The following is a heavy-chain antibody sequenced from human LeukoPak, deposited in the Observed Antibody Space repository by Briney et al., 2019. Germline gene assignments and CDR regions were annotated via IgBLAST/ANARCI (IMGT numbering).Heavy chain of an antibody. J-gene: IGHJ4*02. CDR2: ISRSGGNT. Sequence: GGSLRLSCAASGFTFSGHAMSWVRQAPGKGLEWVAAISRSGGNTYYGDSVRGRFTISRDSSKNTLHLQMDSLRADDTAVYYCAKDWPVSGDHYSPFDYWGQGTLVTVSS. D-gene: IGHD4-11*01. V-gene: IGHV3-23*01. CDR3: AKDWPVSGDHYSPFDY. CDR1: GFTFSGHA.